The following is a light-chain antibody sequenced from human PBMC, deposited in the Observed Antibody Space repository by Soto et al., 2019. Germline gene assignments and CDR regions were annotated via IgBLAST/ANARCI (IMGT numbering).Light chain of an antibody. Sequence: QSVLTQPASWSGFPGQSITISCTGNSSDVGGYNYVSWYQQHPGKAPKLMIYDVSNRPSGVSNRFSGSKSGNTASLTISGLQAEDEADYYCSSYTSSSTLVFGTGTKVTVL. V-gene: IGLV2-14*01. J-gene: IGLJ1*01. CDR2: DVS. CDR3: SSYTSSSTLV. CDR1: SSDVGGYNY.